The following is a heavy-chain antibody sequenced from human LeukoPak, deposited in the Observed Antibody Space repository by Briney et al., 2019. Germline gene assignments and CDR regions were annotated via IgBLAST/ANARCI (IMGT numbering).Heavy chain of an antibody. D-gene: IGHD6-19*01. Sequence: ASVKVSCKASGYTFTGYYMHWVRQAPGQGLEWMGWINPNSGGTNYAQKFQGRVTMTRDTSISTAYMELSRLRSDDTAVYYCATYSSGRRPFDYWGQGTLVTVSS. CDR1: GYTFTGYY. V-gene: IGHV1-2*02. CDR3: ATYSSGRRPFDY. J-gene: IGHJ4*02. CDR2: INPNSGGT.